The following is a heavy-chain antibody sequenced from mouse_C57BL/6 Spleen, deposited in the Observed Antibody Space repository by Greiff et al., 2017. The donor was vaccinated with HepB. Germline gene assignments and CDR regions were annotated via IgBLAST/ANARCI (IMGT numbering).Heavy chain of an antibody. CDR2: INPGSGGT. V-gene: IGHV1-54*01. Sequence: QVQLQQSGAELVRPGTSVKVSCKASGYAFTNYLIEWVKQRPGQGLEWIGVINPGSGGTNYNEKFKGKATLTADKSSSTAYMQHSSLTSEDSAVYFCAGYYSSSSYAMDYWGQGTSVTVSS. CDR3: AGYYSSSSYAMDY. J-gene: IGHJ4*01. D-gene: IGHD1-1*01. CDR1: GYAFTNYL.